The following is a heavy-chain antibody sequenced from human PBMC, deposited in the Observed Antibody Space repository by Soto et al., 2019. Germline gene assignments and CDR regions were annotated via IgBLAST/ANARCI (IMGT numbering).Heavy chain of an antibody. CDR3: ARMPYSYYAMDV. Sequence: QVQLQESGPGLVEPAGTLSLTCAVSGGPIRSYNWWSWVRQPPGKGLEWIGEIHHDGGTNYNTSLKSRVTISVDNAKNHLSLNLNSVTAAAAAISYCARMPYSYYAMDVWGQGTTVTVSS. V-gene: IGHV4-4*02. J-gene: IGHJ6*02. CDR2: IHHDGGT. D-gene: IGHD2-2*01. CDR1: GGPIRSYNW.